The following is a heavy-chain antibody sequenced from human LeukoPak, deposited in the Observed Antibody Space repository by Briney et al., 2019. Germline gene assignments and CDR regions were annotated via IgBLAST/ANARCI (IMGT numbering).Heavy chain of an antibody. CDR2: INAGNGNT. D-gene: IGHD3-10*01. Sequence: ASVKVSCKASGGTFSSYAISWVRQAPGQRLEWMGWINAGNGNTKYSQKFQGRVTITRDTSASTAYMELSSLRSEDTAVYYCARDSGPIYYYGSGSYYREYNWFDPWGQGTLVTVSS. CDR3: ARDSGPIYYYGSGSYYREYNWFDP. CDR1: GGTFSSYA. V-gene: IGHV1-3*01. J-gene: IGHJ5*02.